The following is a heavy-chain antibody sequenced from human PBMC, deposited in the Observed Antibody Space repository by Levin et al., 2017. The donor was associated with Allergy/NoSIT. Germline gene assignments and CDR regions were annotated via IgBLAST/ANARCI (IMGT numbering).Heavy chain of an antibody. J-gene: IGHJ4*02. V-gene: IGHV4-39*01. CDR2: IYYSGST. CDR3: ARRFAASSNWDFDY. Sequence: SETLSLTCTVSGVSIGSRSYYWGWIRQPPGKGLEWIGSIYYSGSTYYNPSLKSRLTISVDTAKNQFSLKLTSVTAADTAVYYCARRFAASSNWDFDYWGQGTRVTVSS. CDR1: GVSIGSRSYY. D-gene: IGHD4-11*01.